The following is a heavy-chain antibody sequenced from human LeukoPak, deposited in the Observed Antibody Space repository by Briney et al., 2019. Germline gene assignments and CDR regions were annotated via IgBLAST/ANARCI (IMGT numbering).Heavy chain of an antibody. Sequence: PSETLSLTCAVYGGSFSGYYWSWIRQPPGKGLEWIGEINHSGSTNYNPSLKSRVTISVDTSKNQCSLKLSSVTAADTAVYYCARGRKKFDYWGQGTLVTVSS. CDR3: ARGRKKFDY. J-gene: IGHJ4*02. CDR1: GGSFSGYY. CDR2: INHSGST. V-gene: IGHV4-34*01.